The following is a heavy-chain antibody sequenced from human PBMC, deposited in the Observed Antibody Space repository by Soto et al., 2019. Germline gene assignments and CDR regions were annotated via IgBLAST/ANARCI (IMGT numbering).Heavy chain of an antibody. D-gene: IGHD1-7*01. CDR1: GGTFSTYA. Sequence: QVLLVQSGAEVKKPGSSTQVSCKASGGTFSTYAFTWVRQAPGQGFEWIGGVIPLFNTPDYAQKFQGRVTITADESTSTVFLELSGLTSEGTAVYFCELASKGELLGYFYGMDVWGQGTMVTVSS. J-gene: IGHJ6*02. V-gene: IGHV1-69*01. CDR3: ELASKGELLGYFYGMDV. CDR2: VIPLFNTP.